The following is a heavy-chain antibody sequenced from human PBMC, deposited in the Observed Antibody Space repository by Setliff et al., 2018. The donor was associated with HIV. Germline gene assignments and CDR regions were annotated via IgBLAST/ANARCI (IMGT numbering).Heavy chain of an antibody. V-gene: IGHV4-39*01. Sequence: SEPLSLTCTVSGGSMSSSSYYWGWIRQTPDKRLEWIGIIYYSGATYYNPSLTSRVTISVDTSRNQFSLKLRSVTAADTAAYYCARLGYVSGGFYKTPGPYYFDYWGQGALVTVSS. D-gene: IGHD3-10*01. CDR2: IYYSGAT. J-gene: IGHJ4*02. CDR1: GGSMSSSSYY. CDR3: ARLGYVSGGFYKTPGPYYFDY.